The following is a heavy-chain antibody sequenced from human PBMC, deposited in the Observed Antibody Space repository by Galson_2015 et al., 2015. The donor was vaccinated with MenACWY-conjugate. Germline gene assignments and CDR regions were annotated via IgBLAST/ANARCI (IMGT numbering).Heavy chain of an antibody. J-gene: IGHJ6*02. Sequence: SVKVSCKVSGSSLSEIFIHWVRRAPGKGFEWMGGVDPEDGETIYAREFQGRVTMTEDTSTDTGYMELGRLRSEDTAVYYCASVSAGYCHSGTCSGLDVWGHGATVTVSS. CDR1: GSSLSEIF. CDR2: VDPEDGET. V-gene: IGHV1-24*01. CDR3: ASVSAGYCHSGTCSGLDV. D-gene: IGHD2/OR15-2a*01.